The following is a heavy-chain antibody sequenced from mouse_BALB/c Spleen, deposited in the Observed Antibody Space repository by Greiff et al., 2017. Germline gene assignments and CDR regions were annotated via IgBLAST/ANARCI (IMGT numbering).Heavy chain of an antibody. J-gene: IGHJ4*01. CDR3: AKRCGCYDAMDY. CDR1: GYTFSSYW. Sequence: QVQLQQSGAELMKPGASVKISCKATGYTFSSYWIEWVKQRPGHGLEWIGEILPGSGSTNYNEKFKGKATFTADTSSNTAYMQLRSLTSEDSAVFYCAKRCGCYDAMDYWGQGTSVTVSS. D-gene: IGHD1-2*01. CDR2: ILPGSGST. V-gene: IGHV1-9*01.